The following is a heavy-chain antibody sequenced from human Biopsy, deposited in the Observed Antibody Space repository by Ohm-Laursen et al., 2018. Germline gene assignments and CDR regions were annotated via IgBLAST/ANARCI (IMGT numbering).Heavy chain of an antibody. CDR3: AREDTNYYRGSGPQNDYYNGMDV. D-gene: IGHD1-26*01. V-gene: IGHV1-18*01. CDR2: ISAYSGKT. CDR1: GYSFSNYG. Sequence: SVTVSCKASGYSFSNYGISWVRQAPGQGLEWMGWISAYSGKTNYAQKYQGRVTMTTVTSTTTAYMELRSLRSEDTDVYYCAREDTNYYRGSGPQNDYYNGMDVWGQGTTVTVSS. J-gene: IGHJ6*02.